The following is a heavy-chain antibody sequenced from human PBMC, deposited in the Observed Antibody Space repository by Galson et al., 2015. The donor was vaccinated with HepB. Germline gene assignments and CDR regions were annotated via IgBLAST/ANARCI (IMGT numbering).Heavy chain of an antibody. D-gene: IGHD3-10*01. CDR1: GYTFTSYA. Sequence: SVKVSCKASGYTFTSYAMSWVRQAPGQGLEWMGWINTNTGNPTYAQGFTGRFVFSLDTSVSTAYLQISSLKAEDTAVYYCARRSESGSGSSYDWSPAWLYWGQGTLVTVSS. J-gene: IGHJ4*02. CDR2: INTNTGNP. CDR3: ARRSESGSGSSYDWSPAWLY. V-gene: IGHV7-4-1*02.